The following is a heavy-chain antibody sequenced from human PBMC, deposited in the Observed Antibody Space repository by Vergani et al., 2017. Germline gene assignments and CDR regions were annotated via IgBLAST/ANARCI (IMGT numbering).Heavy chain of an antibody. CDR2: ISYDGSNK. CDR3: AKDPTPYSSGWYGYYYYGMDV. Sequence: QVQLVESGGGVVQPGRSLRLSCAASGFTFSSYGMHWVRQAPGKGLEWVAVISYDGSNKYYADSVKGRFTISRDNSKNTLYLQMNSLRAEDTAVYYCAKDPTPYSSGWYGYYYYGMDVWGQGTTVTVSS. CDR1: GFTFSSYG. V-gene: IGHV3-30*18. J-gene: IGHJ6*02. D-gene: IGHD6-19*01.